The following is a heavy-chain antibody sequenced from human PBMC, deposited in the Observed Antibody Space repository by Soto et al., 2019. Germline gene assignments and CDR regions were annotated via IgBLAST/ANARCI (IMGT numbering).Heavy chain of an antibody. D-gene: IGHD4-17*01. J-gene: IGHJ5*02. Sequence: SETLFLTCTVSGGSIGSSSYYWGWIRQPPGKGLEWIGSIYYSGSTYYNPSLKSRVTMSVDTSKNQFSLRLTSVTAADMAVYYCATRSGDYVGWFDPWGQGTRVTVSS. CDR2: IYYSGST. V-gene: IGHV4-39*01. CDR1: GGSIGSSSYY. CDR3: ATRSGDYVGWFDP.